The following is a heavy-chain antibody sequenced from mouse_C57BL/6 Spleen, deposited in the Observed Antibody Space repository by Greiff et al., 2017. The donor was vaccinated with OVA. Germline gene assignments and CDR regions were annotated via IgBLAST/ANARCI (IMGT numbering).Heavy chain of an antibody. CDR1: GYTFTDYN. CDR3: ARGVLRPYSMDY. J-gene: IGHJ4*01. CDR2: INPNNGGT. D-gene: IGHD1-2*01. V-gene: IGHV1-22*01. Sequence: VQLKQSGPELVKPGASVKMSCKASGYTFTDYNMHWVKQSHGKSLEWIGSINPNNGGTSYNQKFKGKATLTVNKSSSTAYMELRSLTSEDSAVYYCARGVLRPYSMDYWGQGTSVTVSS.